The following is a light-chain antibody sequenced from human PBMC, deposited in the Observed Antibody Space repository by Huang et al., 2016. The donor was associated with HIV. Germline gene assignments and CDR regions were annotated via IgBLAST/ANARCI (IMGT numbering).Light chain of an antibody. Sequence: DIQMTQSPTSLSASVGDRVTITCRASQGIANYLAWYQPKPGKVPQLLIYASSTLQSVVPSRFSGSGSVTDFTLTISSLQPEDVATYYCQGYNSAPFTFGPGTKVDLK. CDR3: QGYNSAPFT. CDR2: ASS. CDR1: QGIANY. V-gene: IGKV1-27*01. J-gene: IGKJ3*01.